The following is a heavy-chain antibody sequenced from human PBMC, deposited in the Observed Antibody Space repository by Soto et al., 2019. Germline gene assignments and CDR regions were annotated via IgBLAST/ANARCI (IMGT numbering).Heavy chain of an antibody. CDR1: GYTFTSYG. CDR2: ISAYNGNS. CDR3: ARVHNDFWSGYYTATYFDY. D-gene: IGHD3-3*01. J-gene: IGHJ4*02. V-gene: IGHV1-18*01. Sequence: ASVKVSCKASGYTFTSYGISCVRQAPGQGLEWMGWISAYNGNSNYAQKLQGRVTMTTDTSTSTAYMELRSLRSDDTAVYYCARVHNDFWSGYYTATYFDYWGQGTLVTVSS.